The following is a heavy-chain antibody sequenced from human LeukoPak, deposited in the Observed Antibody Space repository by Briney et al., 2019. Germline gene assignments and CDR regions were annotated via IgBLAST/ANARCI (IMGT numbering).Heavy chain of an antibody. CDR3: ARSSGLGYCSSTSCLENWFDP. CDR1: GDSTNTYF. CDR2: INHSGST. Sequence: PSETLSLTCTISGDSTNTYFWSWIRQPPGKGLEWIGEINHSGSTNYNPSLKSRVTISVDTSKNQFSLKLSSVTAADTAVYYCARSSGLGYCSSTSCLENWFDPWGQGTLVTVSS. D-gene: IGHD2-2*01. V-gene: IGHV4-34*01. J-gene: IGHJ5*02.